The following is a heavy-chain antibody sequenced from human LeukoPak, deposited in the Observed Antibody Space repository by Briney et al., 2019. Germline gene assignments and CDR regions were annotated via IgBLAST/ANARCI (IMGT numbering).Heavy chain of an antibody. Sequence: SQTLSLTCTVSGGSISSGSYYWSWIRQPAGKGLEWIGRIHTSGSTNYNPSLKSRVTISVDTSKNQFSLKLSSVTAADTAVYYCASKKGRSNQFDYWGQGTLVTVSS. V-gene: IGHV4-61*02. CDR3: ASKKGRSNQFDY. CDR2: IHTSGST. D-gene: IGHD4-11*01. J-gene: IGHJ4*02. CDR1: GGSISSGSYY.